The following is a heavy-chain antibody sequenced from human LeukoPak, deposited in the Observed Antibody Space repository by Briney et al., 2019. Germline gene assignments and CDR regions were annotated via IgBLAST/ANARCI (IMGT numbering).Heavy chain of an antibody. CDR1: KFTFSNYG. Sequence: QTGGSLRLSCTASKFTFSNYGMQWVRQAPGKGLEWVAVISYDGSNKYYADSVKGRFTISRDNSKNTLYLQMNSLRAEDTAVYYCAKDRRGSYATVRGLFDYWGQGTLVTVSS. J-gene: IGHJ4*02. CDR2: ISYDGSNK. D-gene: IGHD1-26*01. V-gene: IGHV3-30*18. CDR3: AKDRRGSYATVRGLFDY.